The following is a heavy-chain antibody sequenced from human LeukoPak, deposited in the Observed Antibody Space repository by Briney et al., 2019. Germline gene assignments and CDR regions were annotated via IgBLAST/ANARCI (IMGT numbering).Heavy chain of an antibody. CDR2: ISSSSSYI. J-gene: IGHJ4*02. CDR3: ARDPPDYSNYEGY. V-gene: IGHV3-21*01. CDR1: GFTFSSYS. D-gene: IGHD4-11*01. Sequence: GGSLRLSCAASGFTFSSYSMNWVRQAPGKGLEWVSSISSSSSYIYYADSVKGRFTISRDNAKNSLYLQMNSLRAEDTAVYYCARDPPDYSNYEGYWGQGTLVTVSS.